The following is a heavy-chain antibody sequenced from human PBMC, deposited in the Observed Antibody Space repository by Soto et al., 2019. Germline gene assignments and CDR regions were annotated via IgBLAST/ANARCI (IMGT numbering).Heavy chain of an antibody. D-gene: IGHD1-26*01. CDR3: AREYGLGEGDAFDI. Sequence: ASLKVSCKASGYTFTGYYMHWVRQAPGQGLEWMGWINPNSGGTNYAQKFQGWVTMTRDTSISTAYMELSRLRSDDTAGYYCAREYGLGEGDAFDIWGQGTMVTVSS. J-gene: IGHJ3*02. CDR1: GYTFTGYY. CDR2: INPNSGGT. V-gene: IGHV1-2*04.